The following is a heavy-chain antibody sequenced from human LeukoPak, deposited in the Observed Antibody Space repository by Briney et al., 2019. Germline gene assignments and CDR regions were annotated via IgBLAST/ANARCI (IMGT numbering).Heavy chain of an antibody. Sequence: GGSLRLSCAASGFTFSSYSMNWVRQAPGKGLEWVSSISSSSSYIYYADSVKSRFTTPRNNAKNPLKLQTNNLRAEDTAVYYCARDLGDGYNDYWGQGTLVTVSS. V-gene: IGHV3-21*01. D-gene: IGHD5-24*01. CDR2: ISSSSSYI. CDR3: ARDLGDGYNDY. J-gene: IGHJ4*02. CDR1: GFTFSSYS.